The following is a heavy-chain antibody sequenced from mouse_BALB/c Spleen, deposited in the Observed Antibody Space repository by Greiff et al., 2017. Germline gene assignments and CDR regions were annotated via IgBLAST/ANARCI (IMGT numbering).Heavy chain of an antibody. J-gene: IGHJ4*01. CDR2: ISYSGST. CDR1: GDSITSGY. CDR3: ARWSSGYVGMDY. V-gene: IGHV3-8*02. Sequence: EVQRVESGPSLVKPSQTLSLTCSVTGDSITSGYWNWIRKFPGNKLEYMGYISYSGSTYYNPSLKSRISITRDTSKNQYYLQLNSVTTEDTATYYCARWSSGYVGMDYWGQGTSVTVSS. D-gene: IGHD3-1*01.